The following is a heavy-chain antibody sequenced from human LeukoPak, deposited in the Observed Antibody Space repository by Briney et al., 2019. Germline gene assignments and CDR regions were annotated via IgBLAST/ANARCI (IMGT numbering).Heavy chain of an antibody. D-gene: IGHD6-19*01. CDR1: GFTFSSYS. J-gene: IGHJ4*02. V-gene: IGHV3-21*01. CDR2: ISSSSSYI. Sequence: GGSLRLSCAASGFTFSSYSMNWVRQAPGKGLEWVSSISSSSSYIYYADSVKGRFTISRDNAKNSLYLQMNSLRAEDTAVYYCARDIAVADSSFDYWGQGTLVTVSS. CDR3: ARDIAVADSSFDY.